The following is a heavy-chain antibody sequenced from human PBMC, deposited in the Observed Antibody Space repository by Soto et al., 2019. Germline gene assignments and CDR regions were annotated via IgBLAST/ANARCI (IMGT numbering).Heavy chain of an antibody. CDR3: ARDLKEYCSDGKCNWFDP. CDR1: GGSISSSSYY. D-gene: IGHD2-15*01. V-gene: IGHV4-39*07. J-gene: IGHJ5*02. CDR2: IYYSGST. Sequence: SETLSLTCTFSGGSISSSSYYLGWIRQPPGKGLEWIGSIYYSGSTYYNPSLKSRVTISFDASKNQISLQVRSATAADAAVYYCARDLKEYCSDGKCNWFDPWGQGTLVTVSS.